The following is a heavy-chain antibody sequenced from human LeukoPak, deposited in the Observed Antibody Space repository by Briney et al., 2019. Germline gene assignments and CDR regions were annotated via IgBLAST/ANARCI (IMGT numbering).Heavy chain of an antibody. J-gene: IGHJ4*02. Sequence: GGSLRLSCAASGFTFSSFGMHWVRQAPGKGLEWVALISYDGSNKHYADSVKGRFTISRDNSKNTLYLQMNSLRAEDTAVYYCAKDRDSSGYYFDCWGQGILVTVSS. V-gene: IGHV3-30*18. CDR3: AKDRDSSGYYFDC. CDR2: ISYDGSNK. CDR1: GFTFSSFG. D-gene: IGHD3-22*01.